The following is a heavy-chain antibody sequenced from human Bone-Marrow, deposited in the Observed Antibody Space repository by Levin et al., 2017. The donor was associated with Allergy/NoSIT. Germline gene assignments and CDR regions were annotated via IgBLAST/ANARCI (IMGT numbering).Heavy chain of an antibody. CDR3: ARDRYYSDAGSNFSWFDP. CDR1: GFTFSTYW. Sequence: ETLSLTCAASGFTFSTYWMHWVRQAPGKGLVWVSRIQSNGKTNYADSVKGRFTISRDNAKNTLYLQMNRLTVEDTAVYYCARDRYYSDAGSNFSWFDPWGQGTLVTVSS. V-gene: IGHV3-74*01. J-gene: IGHJ5*02. D-gene: IGHD3-10*01. CDR2: IQSNGKT.